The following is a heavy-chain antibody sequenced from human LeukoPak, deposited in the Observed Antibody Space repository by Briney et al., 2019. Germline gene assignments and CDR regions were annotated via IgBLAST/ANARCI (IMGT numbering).Heavy chain of an antibody. V-gene: IGHV1-18*01. Sequence: GASVKVSCKASGYTFTSYGISWVRQAPGQGLEWMGWISAYNGNTNYAQKLQGRVTMTEDTSTDTVYMELNSLKSEDAAVYYCAIPSGSFLGFYYALDVWGQGTTVTVSS. CDR1: GYTFTSYG. CDR3: AIPSGSFLGFYYALDV. D-gene: IGHD1-26*01. J-gene: IGHJ6*02. CDR2: ISAYNGNT.